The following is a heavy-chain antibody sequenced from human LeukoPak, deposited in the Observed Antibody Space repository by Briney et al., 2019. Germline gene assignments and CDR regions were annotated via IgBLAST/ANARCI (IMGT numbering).Heavy chain of an antibody. CDR1: GFIFSNYG. CDR2: IWYDGTKK. V-gene: IGHV3-33*06. D-gene: IGHD2-21*01. Sequence: PGRSLRLSCAASGFIFSNYGMYWVRQAPGKGLEYVAVIWYDGTKKHHADSVKGRFTISRDNSKNTLYLQMNSLRPEDTAVYYCAKGREEGYSDVWGSGTLVTVSS. J-gene: IGHJ2*01. CDR3: AKGREEGYSDV.